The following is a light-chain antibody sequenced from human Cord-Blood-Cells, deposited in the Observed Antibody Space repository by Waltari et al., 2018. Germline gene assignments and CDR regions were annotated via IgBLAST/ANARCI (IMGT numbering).Light chain of an antibody. J-gene: IGLJ2*01. CDR1: SSDVGGFNY. CDR2: DVS. CDR3: SSYTSSSTVV. Sequence: QSALTQPASVSGSPGQSIPISCTRTSSDVGGFNYVSCYQQHPGKAPKLMIYDVSNRPSGVSNRFSASKSGNTASLTISGLQAEDEADYYCSSYTSSSTVVFGGGTKLTVL. V-gene: IGLV2-14*01.